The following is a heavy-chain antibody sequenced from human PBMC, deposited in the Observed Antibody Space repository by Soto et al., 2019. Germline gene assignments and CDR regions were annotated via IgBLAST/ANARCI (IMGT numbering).Heavy chain of an antibody. D-gene: IGHD2-15*01. CDR1: GFTFSSYA. J-gene: IGHJ6*02. V-gene: IGHV3-23*01. CDR3: GKDQTIETAPAAMDA. CDR2: ISGSGGST. Sequence: GGSLRLSCAASGFTFSSYAMSWVRQAPGKGLEWVSAISGSGGSTYYADSVKGRFTISRDNSKNTLYLQMNSLRAEDTAVYYCGKDQTIETAPAAMDAWGQGTTLTVSS.